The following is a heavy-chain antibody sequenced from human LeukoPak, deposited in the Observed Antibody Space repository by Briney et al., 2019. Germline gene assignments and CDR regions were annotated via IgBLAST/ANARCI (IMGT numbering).Heavy chain of an antibody. CDR3: ARVALYSSPMDNYFDY. J-gene: IGHJ4*02. D-gene: IGHD6-13*01. CDR1: GFTLRSYT. CDR2: IGISSNKI. Sequence: PGGSLRLSCAASGFTLRSYTMNWVRQAPGKGLEWVSSIGISSNKIYYADSVKGRFIISRDNAKNSVYLQMNSLRAEDTAVYYCARVALYSSPMDNYFDYWGQGTLVTVSS. V-gene: IGHV3-21*01.